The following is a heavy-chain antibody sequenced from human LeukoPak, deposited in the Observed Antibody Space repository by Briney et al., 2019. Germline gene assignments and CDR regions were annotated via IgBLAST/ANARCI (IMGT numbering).Heavy chain of an antibody. D-gene: IGHD3-10*01. CDR3: ARDLDGSGRAFDF. CDR1: GFSLSSNS. Sequence: SGRSLTLSCAASGFSLSSNSMNWVRQAPGKGLEWVSYISSSTTTIHYADSVKGRFTISRENAKNSLYLQMNSLRDEDTAVYYCARDLDGSGRAFDFWGQGALVTVSS. J-gene: IGHJ4*02. CDR2: ISSSTTTI. V-gene: IGHV3-48*02.